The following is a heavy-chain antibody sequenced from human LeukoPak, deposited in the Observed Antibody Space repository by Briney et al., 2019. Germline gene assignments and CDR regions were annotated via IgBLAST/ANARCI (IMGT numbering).Heavy chain of an antibody. CDR1: GFIFSNYW. CDR2: IKQDGIEK. V-gene: IGHV3-7*01. D-gene: IGHD3-22*01. J-gene: IGHJ1*01. CDR3: ATCSSGYYCDHFQT. Sequence: GGSLRLSCTASGFIFSNYWMTWIRQAPGKGLEWVANIKQDGIEKYYVDSVEGRFTVSRDNSKNSLFLQIESLGAADTAVYYCATCSSGYYCDHFQTWGQGSLVTVSS.